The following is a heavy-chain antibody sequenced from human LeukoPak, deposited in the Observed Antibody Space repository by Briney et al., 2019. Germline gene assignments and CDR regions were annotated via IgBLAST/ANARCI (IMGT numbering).Heavy chain of an antibody. CDR1: GFTFDDYA. CDR2: ISWNSGSI. D-gene: IGHD5-24*01. CDR3: ARGMATGGRLDY. Sequence: GRSLRLSCAASGFTFDDYAMHWVRQAPGKGLEWVSGISWNSGSIGYADSVKGRFTISRDNAKNSLFLQMNSLRAEDIAFYYCARGMATGGRLDYWGQGTLVTVSS. J-gene: IGHJ4*02. V-gene: IGHV3-9*03.